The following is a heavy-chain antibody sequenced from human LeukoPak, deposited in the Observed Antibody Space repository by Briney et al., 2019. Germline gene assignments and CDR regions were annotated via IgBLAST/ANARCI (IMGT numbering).Heavy chain of an antibody. Sequence: GASVKVSCKASGYTFTSYGISWVRQAPGQGLEWMGGIIPIFGTANYAQKFQGRVTITADESTSTAYMELSSLRSEDTAVYYCAQVAGINWFDPWGQGTLVTVSS. D-gene: IGHD6-19*01. J-gene: IGHJ5*02. CDR3: AQVAGINWFDP. CDR2: IIPIFGTA. CDR1: GYTFTSYG. V-gene: IGHV1-69*13.